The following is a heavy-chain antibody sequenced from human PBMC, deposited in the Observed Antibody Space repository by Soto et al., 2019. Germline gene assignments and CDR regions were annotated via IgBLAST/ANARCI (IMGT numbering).Heavy chain of an antibody. CDR1: GYTFTSYA. D-gene: IGHD3-10*01. J-gene: IGHJ6*02. CDR3: ARVRVVSVRGVLDYYYYGMDV. Sequence: ASVKVSCKASGYTFTSYAMHWVRQAPGQRLEWMGWINAGNGNTKYSQKFQGRVTITRDTSASTAYMELSSLRSEDTAVYYCARVRVVSVRGVLDYYYYGMDVWGQGTTVTVSS. V-gene: IGHV1-3*01. CDR2: INAGNGNT.